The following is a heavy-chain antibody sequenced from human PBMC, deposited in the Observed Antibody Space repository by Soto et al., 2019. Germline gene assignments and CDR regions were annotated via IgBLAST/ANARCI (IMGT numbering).Heavy chain of an antibody. CDR2: IYYSGST. D-gene: IGHD2-8*01. CDR3: ARDVWVYDYYYGMDV. J-gene: IGHJ6*02. Sequence: SETLSLTCTVSGGSISSGDYYWSWIRQPPGKGLEWLGYIYYSGSTYYNPSLKSRVTISVDTTKNHVSLKVRPVTAADTAVYYCARDVWVYDYYYGMDVWGQGTTVTVS. CDR1: GGSISSGDYY. V-gene: IGHV4-30-4*01.